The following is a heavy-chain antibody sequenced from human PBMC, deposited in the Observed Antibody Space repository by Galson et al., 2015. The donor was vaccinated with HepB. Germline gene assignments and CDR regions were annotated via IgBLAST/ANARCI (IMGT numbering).Heavy chain of an antibody. CDR2: TYYRSKWYN. CDR1: GDSVSSNSAA. CDR3: ARDPQLRCSSTSCSSYYYYGMDV. J-gene: IGHJ6*02. V-gene: IGHV6-1*01. D-gene: IGHD2-2*01. Sequence: CAISGDSVSSNSAAWNWIRQSPSRGLEWLGRTYYRSKWYNDYAVSVKSRITINPDTSKNQFSLQLNSVTPEDTAVYYCARDPQLRCSSTSCSSYYYYGMDVWGQGTTVTVSS.